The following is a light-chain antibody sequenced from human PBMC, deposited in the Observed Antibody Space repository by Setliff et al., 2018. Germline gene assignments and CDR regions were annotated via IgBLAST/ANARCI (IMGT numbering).Light chain of an antibody. CDR1: SFDIGAYNY. CDR2: DVT. J-gene: IGLJ1*01. CDR3: SSFSTRTTLDV. Sequence: QSALTQPASVSGSPGQSITISCTGNSFDIGAYNYVAWYQQQPGKAPKLIIYDVTKRPSGVSSRFSGSKSGNTASLTISGLQAEDEADYYCSSFSTRTTLDVFGTGTKV. V-gene: IGLV2-14*03.